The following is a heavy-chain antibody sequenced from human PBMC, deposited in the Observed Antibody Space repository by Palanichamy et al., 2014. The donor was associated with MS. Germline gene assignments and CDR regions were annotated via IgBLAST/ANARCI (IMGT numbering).Heavy chain of an antibody. CDR2: IWHGGSQK. D-gene: IGHD5-18*01. CDR1: GFTFNTYP. Sequence: QVQLSGVWGGVVQPGRSLRLSCAASGFTFNTYPMHWVRQAPGKGLEWVALIWHGGSQKFYGHSVKGRFTISRDNSKNMLYLEMASPRAEDTALYYCAREGPGYGYGSFDSWGQGTLITVSS. CDR3: AREGPGYGYGSFDS. V-gene: IGHV3-33*08. J-gene: IGHJ4*02.